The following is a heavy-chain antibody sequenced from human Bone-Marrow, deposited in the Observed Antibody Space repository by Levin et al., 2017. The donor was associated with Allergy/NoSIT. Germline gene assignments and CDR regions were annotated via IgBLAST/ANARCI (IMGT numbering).Heavy chain of an antibody. CDR2: ISYDGSNK. CDR3: ARASVALRTLDYFDY. V-gene: IGHV3-30-3*01. CDR1: GFPFSSYA. J-gene: IGHJ4*02. Sequence: LSLTCAASGFPFSSYAMHWVRQAPGKGLEWVAVISYDGSNKYYADSVKGRFTISRDNSKNTLYLQMNSLRAEDTAVYYCARASVALRTLDYFDYWGQGTLVTVSS. D-gene: IGHD1-14*01.